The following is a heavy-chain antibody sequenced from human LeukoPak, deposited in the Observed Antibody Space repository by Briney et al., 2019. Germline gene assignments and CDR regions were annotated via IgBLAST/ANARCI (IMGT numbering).Heavy chain of an antibody. J-gene: IGHJ4*02. D-gene: IGHD5-24*01. V-gene: IGHV1-2*02. CDR1: VYTFTGYY. CDR2: LNPNSGST. Sequence: SVTVSCKSSVYTFTGYYMHWLRQPPGQGLEWMGWLNPNSGSTNYAQKFKDRVTMTRDTSISTAYMELSRLRSDDTAVYYCARDLGMATITSVDYWGQGTLVTVCS. CDR3: ARDLGMATITSVDY.